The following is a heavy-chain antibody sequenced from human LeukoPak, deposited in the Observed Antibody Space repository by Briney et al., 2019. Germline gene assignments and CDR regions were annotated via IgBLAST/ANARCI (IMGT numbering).Heavy chain of an antibody. CDR2: INPNSGGT. Sequence: ASVKVSCKASGYTFTGYYMHWVRQAPGQGLEWMGWINPNSGGTNYAQKFQGRVTMTRDTSISTAYMELSRLRSDDTAVYYCARDGGGSIADRYFQHWGQGTLVTVSS. D-gene: IGHD6-6*01. J-gene: IGHJ1*01. CDR1: GYTFTGYY. V-gene: IGHV1-2*02. CDR3: ARDGGGSIADRYFQH.